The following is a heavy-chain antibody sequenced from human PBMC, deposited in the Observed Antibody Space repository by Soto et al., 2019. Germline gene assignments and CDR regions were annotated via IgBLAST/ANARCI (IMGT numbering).Heavy chain of an antibody. J-gene: IGHJ4*02. CDR1: GFTFSTYS. CDR3: AIPTYYYDSSGPPAY. Sequence: PGGSLRLSCAASGFTFSTYSMNWVRQAPGKGLEWVSYISSSSSTIFYTDSVKGRFTVSRDNAKNPLYLQMNSLRAEDTAVYYCAIPTYYYDSSGPPAYWGQGTLVTVSS. CDR2: ISSSSSTI. V-gene: IGHV3-48*01. D-gene: IGHD3-22*01.